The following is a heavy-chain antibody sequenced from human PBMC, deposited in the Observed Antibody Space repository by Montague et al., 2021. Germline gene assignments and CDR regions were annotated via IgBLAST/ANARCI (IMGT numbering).Heavy chain of an antibody. CDR3: VRQSVSGKFDY. D-gene: IGHD6-19*01. J-gene: IGHJ4*02. CDR2: TYYRSEWAN. CDR1: GDSVSSNSVT. V-gene: IGHV6-1*01. Sequence: CAISGDSVSSNSVTWHWIRQSPSRGLEWLGRTYYRSEWANDYALSVRSRITFNPDTSKNQFSLQLDSVTPEDAAVYYCVRQSVSGKFDYWGQGTRVTVSS.